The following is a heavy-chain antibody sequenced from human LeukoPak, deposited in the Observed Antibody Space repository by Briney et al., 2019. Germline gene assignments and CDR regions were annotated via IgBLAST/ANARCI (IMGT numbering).Heavy chain of an antibody. Sequence: GGSLRLSCAASGFTFSSYVMSWVRQAPGKGLEWVSYINHNAETIYYADSVKGRFTISRDNAKNVLYLQMNRLRDGDTAVYYCARDSDGAFENWGQGPRVTVSS. CDR2: INHNAETI. CDR3: ARDSDGAFEN. J-gene: IGHJ4*02. CDR1: GFTFSSYV. V-gene: IGHV3-48*02. D-gene: IGHD1-26*01.